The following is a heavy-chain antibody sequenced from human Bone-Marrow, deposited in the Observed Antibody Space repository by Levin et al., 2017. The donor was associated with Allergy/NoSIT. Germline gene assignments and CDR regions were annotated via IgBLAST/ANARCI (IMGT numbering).Heavy chain of an antibody. CDR2: INPNSGGT. CDR3: ARGYRVTMVRGVIIPPLL. V-gene: IGHV1-2*02. D-gene: IGHD3-10*01. CDR1: GYTFTGYY. Sequence: ASVKVSCKASGYTFTGYYMHWVRQAPGQGLEWMGWINPNSGGTNYAQKFQGRVTMTRDTSISTAYMELSRLRSDDTAVYYCARGYRVTMVRGVIIPPLLWGQGTLVTVSS. J-gene: IGHJ4*02.